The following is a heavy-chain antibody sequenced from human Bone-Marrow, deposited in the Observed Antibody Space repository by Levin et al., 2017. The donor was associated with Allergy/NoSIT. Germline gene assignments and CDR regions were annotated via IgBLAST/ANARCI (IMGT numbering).Heavy chain of an antibody. D-gene: IGHD4-17*01. V-gene: IGHV4-61*01. Sequence: PSETLSLTCTVSGGSVSSGSYYWSWIRQPPGKGLEWIGYIYYSGSTNYNPSLKSRVTISVDTSKNQFSLKLSSVTAADTAVYYCAREGIWTVTSPFDLWGRGTLVTVSS. CDR2: IYYSGST. CDR1: GGSVSSGSYY. J-gene: IGHJ2*01. CDR3: AREGIWTVTSPFDL.